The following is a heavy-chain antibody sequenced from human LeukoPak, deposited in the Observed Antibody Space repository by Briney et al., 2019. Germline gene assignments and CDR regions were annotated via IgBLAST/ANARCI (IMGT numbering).Heavy chain of an antibody. CDR2: ISSNAVYI. D-gene: IGHD3-10*01. V-gene: IGHV3-21*04. J-gene: IGHJ4*02. CDR1: GFTFRSHT. Sequence: GGSLRLSCAASGFTFRSHTMNWVRQAPGKGLEWVSSISSNAVYIYYADSLKGRFTISRDNAKNSLYLQMNSLRAEDTAVYYCARHSSLWFGELPFSSHFDYWGQGTLVTVSS. CDR3: ARHSSLWFGELPFSSHFDY.